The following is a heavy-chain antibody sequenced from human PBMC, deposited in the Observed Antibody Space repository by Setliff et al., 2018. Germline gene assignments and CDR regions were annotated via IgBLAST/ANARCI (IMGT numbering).Heavy chain of an antibody. J-gene: IGHJ3*02. CDR3: AREVVGAPSAFDI. CDR1: GFTFSSYS. Sequence: GGSLRLSCAASGFTFSSYSMNWVRQAPGKGLEWVSAISGSGGSTYYADSVKGRFTISRDNARDSLFLQMNTLRAEDTAVYYCAREVVGAPSAFDIWGQGTMVTVSS. D-gene: IGHD1-26*01. V-gene: IGHV3-21*01. CDR2: ISGSGGST.